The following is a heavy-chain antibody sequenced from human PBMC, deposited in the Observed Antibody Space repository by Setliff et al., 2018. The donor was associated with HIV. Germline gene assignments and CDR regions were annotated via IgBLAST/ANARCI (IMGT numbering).Heavy chain of an antibody. D-gene: IGHD3-22*01. CDR2: MFYSGRT. J-gene: IGHJ5*02. CDR3: ARDMMYHYDNSGSFGWFDP. CDR1: GGSIRSSSYY. Sequence: PSETLSLTCTVSGGSIRSSSYYWAWLRQSPGKGLEWIGSMFYSGRTYHNPSLKSRVTMSIDTSKNQFSLKLSSVTAADTAVYSCARDMMYHYDNSGSFGWFDPWGQGTLVTVSS. V-gene: IGHV4-39*07.